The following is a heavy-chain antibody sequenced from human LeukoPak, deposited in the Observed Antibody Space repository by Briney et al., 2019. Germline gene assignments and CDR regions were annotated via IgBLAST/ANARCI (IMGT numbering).Heavy chain of an antibody. CDR1: GYSINSGYD. D-gene: IGHD5-24*01. J-gene: IGHJ4*02. V-gene: IGHV4-38-2*01. Sequence: KPSETLSLTCAASGYSINSGYDWGWVRQPPGKGLEWIGSISHSGSTRYTPSLKSRVTISVDTSKNQFSLKLNSMTAADTAVYYCARGPDAYNAQYWGQGILVTVSS. CDR2: ISHSGST. CDR3: ARGPDAYNAQY.